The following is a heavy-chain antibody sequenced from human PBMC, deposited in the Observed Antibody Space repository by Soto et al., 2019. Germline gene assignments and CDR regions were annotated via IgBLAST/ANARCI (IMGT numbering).Heavy chain of an antibody. V-gene: IGHV1-8*01. CDR3: ARVIKIRRTTRYTHF. CDR1: GYIFTNYD. CDR2: INPNSGNT. J-gene: IGHJ4*02. Sequence: ASVKVSCKACGYIFTNYDINWVRQASGQGLEYLGWINPNSGNTGYVQKFQGRVTMTRNTSINTAYMELNSLRAEDTAVYYCARVIKIRRTTRYTHFCGPGPLVTVSS. D-gene: IGHD5-12*01.